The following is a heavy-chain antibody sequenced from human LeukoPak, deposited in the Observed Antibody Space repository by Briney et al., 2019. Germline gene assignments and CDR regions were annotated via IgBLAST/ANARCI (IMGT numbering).Heavy chain of an antibody. J-gene: IGHJ4*02. D-gene: IGHD5-18*01. CDR3: AGGGYSYGFYY. CDR1: GFTFSSYA. Sequence: TGGSLRLSCAASGFTFSSYAMSWVRQAPGKGLEWVSAISGSGDSTYYADSVKGRFTISRDNSKNTLYLQMNSLRAEDTAVYYCAGGGYSYGFYYWGQGTLVTVSS. V-gene: IGHV3-23*01. CDR2: ISGSGDST.